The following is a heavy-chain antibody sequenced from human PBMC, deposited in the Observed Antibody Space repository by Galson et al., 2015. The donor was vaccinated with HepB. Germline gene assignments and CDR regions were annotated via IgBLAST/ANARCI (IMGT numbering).Heavy chain of an antibody. CDR3: ARDLGDSSSWYSD. CDR2: IDPSSSYI. D-gene: IGHD6-13*01. Sequence: SLRLSCAASGFSLSSHSMSWVRQAPGKGLEWVSSIDPSSSYINYADSVKGRFTISRDNAKNSQYLLMTSLRAEDTAIYYCARDLGDSSSWYSDWGQGTLVTVSS. CDR1: GFSLSSHS. V-gene: IGHV3-21*01. J-gene: IGHJ4*02.